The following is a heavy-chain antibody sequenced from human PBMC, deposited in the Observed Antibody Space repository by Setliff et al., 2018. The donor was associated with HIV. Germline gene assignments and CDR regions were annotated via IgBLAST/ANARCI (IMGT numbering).Heavy chain of an antibody. CDR2: VYYSGRT. CDR3: ARAPITTFGVLIMPGSYDY. V-gene: IGHV4-39*01. CDR1: GGSISSSSYS. D-gene: IGHD3-3*01. Sequence: PSETLSLTCTVSGGSISSSSYSWGWIRQPPGKGLEWIGSVYYSGRTYYNPSLKSRVTISVDTSKNKFSLKLSSVTAAGTAVYYCARAPITTFGVLIMPGSYDYWGQGTLVTVSS. J-gene: IGHJ4*02.